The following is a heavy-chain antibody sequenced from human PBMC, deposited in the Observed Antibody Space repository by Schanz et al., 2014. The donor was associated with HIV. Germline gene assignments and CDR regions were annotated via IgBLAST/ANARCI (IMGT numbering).Heavy chain of an antibody. D-gene: IGHD6-19*01. Sequence: QVHLVQSGAEVKKPGSSVKVSCKPSGGTFSTYAVSWVRQAPGQGLEYMGGIIPIIGTADYAQKFQGRVTITAHKSTSTLYLELSSLRSDDTAVYYCASGRRSGIGWRMDVWGQGTTVSVSS. J-gene: IGHJ6*02. CDR3: ASGRRSGIGWRMDV. V-gene: IGHV1-69*06. CDR1: GGTFSTYA. CDR2: IIPIIGTA.